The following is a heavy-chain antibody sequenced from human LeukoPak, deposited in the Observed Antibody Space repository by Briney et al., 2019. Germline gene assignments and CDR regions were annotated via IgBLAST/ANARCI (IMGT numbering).Heavy chain of an antibody. J-gene: IGHJ5*02. V-gene: IGHV1-69*02. CDR3: ARGYCSSTSCFWAKRFDP. Sequence: SVTVSCTASGGTFSSYTISWVRQAPGQGLEWMGRIIPILGIANYAQKFQGRVTITADKSTSTAYMELSSLRSEDTAVYYCARGYCSSTSCFWAKRFDPWGQGTLVTVSS. CDR2: IIPILGIA. CDR1: GGTFSSYT. D-gene: IGHD2-2*01.